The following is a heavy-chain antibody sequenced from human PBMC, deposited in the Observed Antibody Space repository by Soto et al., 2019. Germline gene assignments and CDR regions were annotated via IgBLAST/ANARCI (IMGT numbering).Heavy chain of an antibody. Sequence: SETLSLTCTVSGGSISTYYWSWIRQPAGKGLEWIGRIYSSGSTNYNPSLKSRATMSVDTSKNQFSLKLTSVTTADTAVYYCVRGLSGSPYYFDYWGQGTLVTVSS. D-gene: IGHD1-26*01. CDR2: IYSSGST. J-gene: IGHJ4*02. V-gene: IGHV4-4*07. CDR1: GGSISTYY. CDR3: VRGLSGSPYYFDY.